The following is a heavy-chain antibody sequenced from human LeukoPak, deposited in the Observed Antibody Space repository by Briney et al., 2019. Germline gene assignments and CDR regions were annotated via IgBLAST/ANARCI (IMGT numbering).Heavy chain of an antibody. CDR2: INHSGST. J-gene: IGHJ4*02. V-gene: IGHV4-34*01. D-gene: IGHD6-13*01. Sequence: SETLSLTCAVYGGSFSGYYWSWIRQPPGKGLEWIGEINHSGSTNYNPSLKSRVTISVDTSKNQFSLKLSSVTAADTAVYYCARGYSSSWYYLFDYWGQGTLVTVSS. CDR3: ARGYSSSWYYLFDY. CDR1: GGSFSGYY.